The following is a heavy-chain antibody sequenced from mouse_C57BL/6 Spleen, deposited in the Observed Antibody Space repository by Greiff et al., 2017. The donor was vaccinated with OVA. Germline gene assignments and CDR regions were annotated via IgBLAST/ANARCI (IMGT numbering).Heavy chain of an antibody. CDR1: GYTFTSYW. Sequence: VQPQQSGAELAKPGASVKLSCKASGYTFTSYWMHWVKQRPGQGLEWIGYINPSSGYTKYNQKFKDKATLTADKSSSTAYMQLSSLTYEDSAVYYCARVYDGYAYYFDYWGQGTTLTVSS. CDR2: INPSSGYT. CDR3: ARVYDGYAYYFDY. D-gene: IGHD2-3*01. J-gene: IGHJ2*01. V-gene: IGHV1-7*01.